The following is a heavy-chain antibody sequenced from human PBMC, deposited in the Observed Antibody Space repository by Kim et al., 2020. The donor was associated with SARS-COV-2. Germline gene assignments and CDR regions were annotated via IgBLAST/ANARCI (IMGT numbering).Heavy chain of an antibody. CDR3: ARELGGTADY. V-gene: IGHV1-46*01. J-gene: IGHJ4*02. D-gene: IGHD2-15*01. Sequence: YAQKFQGRATMTSDTSATTVYMELSSLTTDDTAVYYCARELGGTADYWGQGTLVTVSS.